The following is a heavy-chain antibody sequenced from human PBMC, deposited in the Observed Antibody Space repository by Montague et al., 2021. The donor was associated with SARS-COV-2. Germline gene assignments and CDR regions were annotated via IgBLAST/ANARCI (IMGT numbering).Heavy chain of an antibody. CDR1: GASVRTYY. Sequence: SETLSLTCTVSGASVRTYYWSWIRQSAGKKLEWMGRLYTSGSTYYNPSXKSRVTMSLDTSKNLFSLNLSSMTAADTAVYYCARDGADYSFAYYHEMDVWGQGIAVTVSS. V-gene: IGHV4-4*07. CDR2: LYTSGST. D-gene: IGHD5-12*01. CDR3: ARDGADYSFAYYHEMDV. J-gene: IGHJ6*02.